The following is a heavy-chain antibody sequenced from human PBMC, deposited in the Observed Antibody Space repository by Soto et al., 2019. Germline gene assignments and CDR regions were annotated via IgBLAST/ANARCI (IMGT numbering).Heavy chain of an antibody. CDR3: ARDFRVVVTAPAGI. V-gene: IGHV3-33*01. CDR2: IWYDGSNK. Sequence: PGGLLRRSCAASGFTLSSYGMHWVRQEPGKGLEWVAVIWYDGSNKYYADSVKGRFTISRDNSKNTLYLQMNSLRAEDTAVYYCARDFRVVVTAPAGIWGQGTMVTDS. D-gene: IGHD2-21*02. CDR1: GFTLSSYG. J-gene: IGHJ3*02.